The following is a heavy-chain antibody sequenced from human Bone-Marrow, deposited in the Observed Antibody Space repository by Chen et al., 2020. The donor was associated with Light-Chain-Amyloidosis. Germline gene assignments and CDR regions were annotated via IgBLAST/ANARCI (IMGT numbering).Heavy chain of an antibody. CDR3: TKDDSESWYRSPNYFAD. D-gene: IGHD1-26*01. Sequence: VRQIPGKGLEWVAGISWNSASVGYADSVEGRFTVSRDNAKNSLHLQMNSLRIEDTAFYYWTKDDSESWYRSPNYFADWGQGTLVTVSS. CDR2: ISWNSASV. J-gene: IGHJ4*02. V-gene: IGHV3-9*01.